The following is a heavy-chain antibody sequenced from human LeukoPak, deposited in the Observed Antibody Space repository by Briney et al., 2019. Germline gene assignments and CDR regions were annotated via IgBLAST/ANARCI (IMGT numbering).Heavy chain of an antibody. CDR1: GFTFSSYG. CDR3: AKDRQWLVLRLGY. D-gene: IGHD3-16*01. CDR2: ISGSGGST. J-gene: IGHJ4*02. V-gene: IGHV3-23*01. Sequence: PGGSLRLSCAASGFTFSSYGMSWVRQAPGKGLEWVSAISGSGGSTYYADSVKGRFTISRDNSKNTLYLQMNSLRAEDTAVYYCAKDRQWLVLRLGYWGQGTLVTVSS.